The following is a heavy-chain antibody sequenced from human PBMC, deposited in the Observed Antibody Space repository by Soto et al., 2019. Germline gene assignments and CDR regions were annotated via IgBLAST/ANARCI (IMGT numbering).Heavy chain of an antibody. J-gene: IGHJ3*02. CDR1: GYTFTSYY. CDR3: ASFLSSIAARPGYAFDI. D-gene: IGHD6-6*01. V-gene: IGHV1-46*03. Sequence: ASVKVSCKASGYTFTSYYMHWVRQAPGQGLEWMGIINPSGGSTSYAQKFQGRVTMTRDTSTSTVYMELSSLRSEDTAVYYCASFLSSIAARPGYAFDIWGQGTMVTVSS. CDR2: INPSGGST.